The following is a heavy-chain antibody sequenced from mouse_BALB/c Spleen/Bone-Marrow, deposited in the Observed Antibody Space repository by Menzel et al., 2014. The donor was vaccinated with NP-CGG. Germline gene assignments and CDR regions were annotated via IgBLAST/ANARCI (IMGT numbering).Heavy chain of an antibody. D-gene: IGHD2-4*01. Sequence: VQLQQSGPELMKPGASVKISCKASGYSFTSYSIHWVKQNHGKSLEWIGYIDPFNGVTIYNQKFKGKATLTADKSSSTADMHLSSLTSEDSAVDYCARRVITTGPGFAYWGQGTLVTVSA. CDR3: ARRVITTGPGFAY. CDR1: GYSFTSYS. J-gene: IGHJ3*01. CDR2: IDPFNGVT. V-gene: IGHV1-31*01.